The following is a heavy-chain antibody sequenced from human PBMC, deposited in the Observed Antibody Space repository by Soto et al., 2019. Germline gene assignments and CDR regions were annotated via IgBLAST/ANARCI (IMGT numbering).Heavy chain of an antibody. CDR3: ARDEGGHIAVAGNYRFQH. Sequence: QVPLVQSGAEVKKPGASVKVSCKASGYTFTSYGISWVRQAPGQGLEWMGWISAYNGNTNYAQKLQGRVTMTTDTSTSTAYMELRSLRSDDTAVYYCARDEGGHIAVAGNYRFQHWGQGTLVTVSS. CDR1: GYTFTSYG. D-gene: IGHD6-19*01. CDR2: ISAYNGNT. J-gene: IGHJ1*01. V-gene: IGHV1-18*01.